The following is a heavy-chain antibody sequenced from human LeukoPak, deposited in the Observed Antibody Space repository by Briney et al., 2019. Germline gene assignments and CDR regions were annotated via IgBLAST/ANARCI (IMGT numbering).Heavy chain of an antibody. Sequence: ASVKVSCKASGYTFTSYGISWVRQAPGQGLEWMGWISAYNGNTNYAQKLQGRVTMTTDTSTSTAYMELRSLRSDDTAVYYCARGYCSSTSCPTNLLLFDYCGQGTLVTVSS. CDR2: ISAYNGNT. D-gene: IGHD2-2*01. V-gene: IGHV1-18*01. J-gene: IGHJ4*02. CDR1: GYTFTSYG. CDR3: ARGYCSSTSCPTNLLLFDY.